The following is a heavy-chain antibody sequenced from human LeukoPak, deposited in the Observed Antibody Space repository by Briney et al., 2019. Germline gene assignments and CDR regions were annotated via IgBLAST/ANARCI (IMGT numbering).Heavy chain of an antibody. Sequence: ASVKVSCKASGYTFTSYGINWVRQAPGQGLEWMGWISAYNGNTNYAQKLQGRVTMTTDTSTSTAYMELRSLRSDDTAVYYCARGLSPYSSSSIMDVWGKGTTVTLSS. CDR1: GYTFTSYG. V-gene: IGHV1-18*01. CDR2: ISAYNGNT. D-gene: IGHD6-6*01. CDR3: ARGLSPYSSSSIMDV. J-gene: IGHJ6*04.